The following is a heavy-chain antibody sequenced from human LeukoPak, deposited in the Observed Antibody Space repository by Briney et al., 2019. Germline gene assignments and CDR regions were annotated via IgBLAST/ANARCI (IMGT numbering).Heavy chain of an antibody. CDR1: GFTFSRYW. Sequence: GGSLRLSCAASGFTFSRYWMHWVRQPPGKGLVWVSRIDSDGSSTNYADSVKGRFTISRDNAKNTLYLQMDSLRAEDTAVYYCARLSYDTSGYYDYWGQGSLVTVSS. V-gene: IGHV3-74*01. CDR2: IDSDGSST. D-gene: IGHD3-22*01. J-gene: IGHJ4*02. CDR3: ARLSYDTSGYYDY.